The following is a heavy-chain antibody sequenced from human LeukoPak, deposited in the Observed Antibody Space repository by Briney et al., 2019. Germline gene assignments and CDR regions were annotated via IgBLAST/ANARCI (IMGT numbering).Heavy chain of an antibody. Sequence: QPGGSLRLSCAASGFTFSGSTMHWVRQASGKGLEWVSRIRSKANRYATAYAASVNGRLTISRDDSKYTAYLQMNSLKSEGTAVYYCTTTYSYDSSGYDAVAVDIWGQGTMVTVSS. J-gene: IGHJ3*02. D-gene: IGHD3-22*01. CDR3: TTTYSYDSSGYDAVAVDI. V-gene: IGHV3-73*01. CDR2: IRSKANRYAT. CDR1: GFTFSGST.